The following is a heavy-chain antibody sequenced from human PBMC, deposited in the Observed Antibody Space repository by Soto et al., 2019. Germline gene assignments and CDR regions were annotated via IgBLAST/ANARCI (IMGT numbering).Heavy chain of an antibody. V-gene: IGHV2-5*02. Sequence: QITLKESGPTLVKPTQTLTLTCTLSGLSLSTTGVSVGLIRPPPGKALEWLALIYWDDDKRYRPSLKSRLTIDKDTSKKQVVLTLTNMDPVDTATYYCAHRRFHAARPDGPCRFDSWGKGTLVTVSA. D-gene: IGHD6-6*01. CDR1: GLSLSTTGVS. CDR2: IYWDDDK. J-gene: IGHJ4*02. CDR3: AHRRFHAARPDGPCRFDS.